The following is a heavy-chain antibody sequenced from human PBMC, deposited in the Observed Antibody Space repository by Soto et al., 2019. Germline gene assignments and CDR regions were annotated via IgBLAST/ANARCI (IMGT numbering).Heavy chain of an antibody. J-gene: IGHJ6*02. V-gene: IGHV1-18*01. Sequence: QVQLVQSGAEVKKPGASVKVSCKASGYTFTSYGISWVRQAPGQGLEWMGWISAYNGNTNYAQKLQGRVTMTTDTCTSTAYMELRSLSSDDTGGYCCAREGVLWFGGVVRPFPRGYCGMDVWGQGTTVTVSS. CDR2: ISAYNGNT. D-gene: IGHD3-10*01. CDR1: GYTFTSYG. CDR3: AREGVLWFGGVVRPFPRGYCGMDV.